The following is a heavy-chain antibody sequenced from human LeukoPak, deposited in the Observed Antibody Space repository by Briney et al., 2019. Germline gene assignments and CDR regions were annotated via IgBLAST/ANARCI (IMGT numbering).Heavy chain of an antibody. Sequence: ASVKVSCKASGYTFTSYAMNWVRQAPGQGLEWMGWINTNTGNPTFAQGFTGRFVFSLDTSVSTAYLQITSLKAEDTAVYYCATVSTVTTKNAFDIWGQGTMVTVSS. V-gene: IGHV7-4-1*02. CDR2: INTNTGNP. D-gene: IGHD4-17*01. CDR3: ATVSTVTTKNAFDI. J-gene: IGHJ3*02. CDR1: GYTFTSYA.